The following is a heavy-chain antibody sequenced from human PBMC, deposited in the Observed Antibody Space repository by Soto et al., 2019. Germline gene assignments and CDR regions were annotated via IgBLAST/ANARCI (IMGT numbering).Heavy chain of an antibody. CDR2: ISSSSSYI. Sequence: EVQLVESGGGLVKPGGSLRLSCAASGFTFSSYSMNWVRQAPGKGLEWVSSISSSSSYIYYADSVKGRFTISRDNAKNSLYLQMKSLRAEDTAVYYCARDRSLAGSSSSDDYGMDVWGQGTTVTVSS. V-gene: IGHV3-21*01. J-gene: IGHJ6*02. CDR3: ARDRSLAGSSSSDDYGMDV. CDR1: GFTFSSYS. D-gene: IGHD6-13*01.